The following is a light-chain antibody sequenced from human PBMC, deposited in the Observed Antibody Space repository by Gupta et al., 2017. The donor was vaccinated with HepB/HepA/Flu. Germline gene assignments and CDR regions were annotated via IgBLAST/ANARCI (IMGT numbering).Light chain of an antibody. CDR2: GAS. V-gene: IGKV3-20*01. J-gene: IGKJ1*01. CDR3: QHDGSSPFV. CDR1: QSVSTSY. Sequence: EIVLTQSAGTLSLSLGERATLSCTASQSVSTSYLAWYQQKPGQAPRLLIYGASSRATGIPYRFSGSGSGTDFSLTISRLEPEDVAVYYCQHDGSSPFVFGQWTKVEIK.